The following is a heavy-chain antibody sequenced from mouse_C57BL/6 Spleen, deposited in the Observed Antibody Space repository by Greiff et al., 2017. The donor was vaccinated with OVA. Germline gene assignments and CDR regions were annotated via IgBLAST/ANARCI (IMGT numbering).Heavy chain of an antibody. J-gene: IGHJ2*01. CDR3: ARRRDYYYGSSSGRYFDY. V-gene: IGHV1-55*01. D-gene: IGHD1-1*01. Sequence: QVQLQQPGAELVKPGASVKMSCKASGYTFTSYWITWVKQRPGQGLEWIGDIYPGSGSTNYNEKFKSKATLTVDTSSSTAYMQLSSLTSEDSAVYYCARRRDYYYGSSSGRYFDYWGQGTTLTVSS. CDR1: GYTFTSYW. CDR2: IYPGSGST.